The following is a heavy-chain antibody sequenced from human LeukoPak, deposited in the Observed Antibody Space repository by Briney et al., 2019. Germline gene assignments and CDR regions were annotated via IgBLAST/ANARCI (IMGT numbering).Heavy chain of an antibody. J-gene: IGHJ6*02. CDR2: ISGSGGST. CDR3: ARKVGYSIVSMDV. CDR1: GFTFSSYA. D-gene: IGHD2/OR15-2a*01. V-gene: IGHV3-23*01. Sequence: GGSLRLSCAASGFTFSSYAMSWVRQAPGKGLEWVSAISGSGGSTYYADSVNGRFTISRDNSKNTLYLQMNSLRDEDTAVYYCARKVGYSIVSMDVWGQGTTVTVSS.